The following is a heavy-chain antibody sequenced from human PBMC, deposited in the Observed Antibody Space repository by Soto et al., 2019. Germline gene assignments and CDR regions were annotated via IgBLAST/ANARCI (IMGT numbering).Heavy chain of an antibody. CDR1: RCAFRTYP. CDR2: ITPNIGGT. V-gene: IGHV1-2*04. CDR3: VNPRLGDASGGSPFDY. J-gene: IGHJ4*02. Sequence: KVLCKGARCAFRTYPTNWLRQAPAGGLEWMGWITPNIGGTNYAQKFRGSVTMTRDTSISTAYMELSRLTSDDTAVYYCVNPRLGDASGGSPFDYWAQGTRVGVS. D-gene: IGHD2-15*01.